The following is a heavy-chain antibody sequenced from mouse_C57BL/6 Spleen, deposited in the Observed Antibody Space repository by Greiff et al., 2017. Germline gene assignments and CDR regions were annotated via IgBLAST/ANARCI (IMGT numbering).Heavy chain of an antibody. CDR3: ASRGSNGDEWFAY. J-gene: IGHJ3*01. V-gene: IGHV1-82*01. Sequence: VQLQQSGPELVKPGASVKISCKASGYAFSSSWMNWVKQRPGKGLEWIGRIYPGDGDTNYNGKFKGKATLTADKSSSTAYMQLSSLTSEDSAVYFCASRGSNGDEWFAYWGQGTLVTVSA. D-gene: IGHD4-1*01. CDR1: GYAFSSSW. CDR2: IYPGDGDT.